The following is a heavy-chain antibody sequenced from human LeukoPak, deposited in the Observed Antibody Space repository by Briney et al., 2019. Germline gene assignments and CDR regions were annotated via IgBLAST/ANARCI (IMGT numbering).Heavy chain of an antibody. CDR2: IYPGDSDT. V-gene: IGHV5-51*01. CDR3: ARPGSLPGDPNPAGAFDI. J-gene: IGHJ3*02. D-gene: IGHD3-16*01. CDR1: GYSFTSYW. Sequence: KGGESLKISCKGSGYSFTSYWIGWVRQMPGKGLEWMGIIYPGDSDTRYSPSFQGQVTISADKSISTAYLQWSSLKASDTAMYYCARPGSLPGDPNPAGAFDIWGQGTMVTVSS.